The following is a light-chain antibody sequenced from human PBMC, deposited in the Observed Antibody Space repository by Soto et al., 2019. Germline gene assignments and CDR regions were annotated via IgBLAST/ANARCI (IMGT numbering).Light chain of an antibody. J-gene: IGKJ1*01. Sequence: DIQMTQSPSSLSASVGDRVTITCRASQSVGSYLSWYQHRPGEAPKLLIYAASSLQSGVPSRFSGSGSGTDFTLTISSLQTEDYPTYSCQQNYNAPPTFGQGTKVAIK. CDR2: AAS. CDR1: QSVGSY. CDR3: QQNYNAPPT. V-gene: IGKV1-39*01.